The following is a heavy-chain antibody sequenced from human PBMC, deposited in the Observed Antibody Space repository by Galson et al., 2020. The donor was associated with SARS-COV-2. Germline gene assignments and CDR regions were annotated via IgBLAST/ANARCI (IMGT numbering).Heavy chain of an antibody. CDR1: GFTFSSYA. J-gene: IGHJ6*03. V-gene: IGHV3-30*07. Sequence: GESPKIPCAASGFTFSSYAMHWVRQAPGKGLEWVAVISYDGSNKYYADSVKGRFTISRDTAKNSLYLQMNSLRAEDTAVYYCARKFEGYFYYMDVWGKGTTVTVSS. CDR2: ISYDGSNK. D-gene: IGHD3-9*01. CDR3: ARKFEGYFYYMDV.